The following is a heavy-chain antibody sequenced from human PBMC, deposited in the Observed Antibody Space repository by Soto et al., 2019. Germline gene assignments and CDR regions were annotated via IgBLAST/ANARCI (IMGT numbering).Heavy chain of an antibody. Sequence: QVQLVESGGDLVKPGVSLRLSCAASGFTFSDYYMNWIRQAPGKGLEWVSFISGSRGHTHYADSVKGRFTISRDSAKNSLYLQMNSLRAEDTAVYYCARSLGLAAAGGLDNWGQGTLVTVSS. J-gene: IGHJ4*02. CDR3: ARSLGLAAAGGLDN. CDR2: ISGSRGHT. V-gene: IGHV3-11*06. D-gene: IGHD6-13*01. CDR1: GFTFSDYY.